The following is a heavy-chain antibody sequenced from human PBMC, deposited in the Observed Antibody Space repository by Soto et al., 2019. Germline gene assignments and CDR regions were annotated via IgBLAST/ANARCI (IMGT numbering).Heavy chain of an antibody. CDR1: GFIFSSYW. J-gene: IGHJ4*02. V-gene: IGHV3-74*01. CDR3: VRGSNDWIGVDY. D-gene: IGHD6-19*01. Sequence: EVQLVESGGGLVQPGGSLRLSYEVSGFIFSSYWMHWVRQAPGKGLVWVSRINTDGSSRTYADSVEGRFTISRDNAKNTLYLQIDSLRDEDTAVYFCVRGSNDWIGVDYWGQGTLATVSS. CDR2: INTDGSSR.